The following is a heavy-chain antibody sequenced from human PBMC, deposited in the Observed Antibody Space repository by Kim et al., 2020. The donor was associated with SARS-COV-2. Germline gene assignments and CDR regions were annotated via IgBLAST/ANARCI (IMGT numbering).Heavy chain of an antibody. D-gene: IGHD4-4*01. Sequence: YAPKFQGRVTITADESTSTAYMELSSLRSEDTAVYYCAGVDYSNYLGFDYWGQGTLVTVSS. V-gene: IGHV1-69*01. CDR3: AGVDYSNYLGFDY. J-gene: IGHJ4*02.